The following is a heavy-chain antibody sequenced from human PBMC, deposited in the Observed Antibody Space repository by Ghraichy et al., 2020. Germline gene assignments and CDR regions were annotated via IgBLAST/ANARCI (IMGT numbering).Heavy chain of an antibody. J-gene: IGHJ4*02. CDR1: GGSISSYY. CDR3: ARLLRYFDWSFDY. CDR2: IYYSGST. D-gene: IGHD3-9*01. Sequence: SETLSLTCTVSGGSISSYYWSWIRQPPGKGLEWIGYIYYSGSTNYNPSLKSRVTISVDTSKNQFSLKLSSVTAADTAIYYCARLLRYFDWSFDYWGQGTLVTVSS. V-gene: IGHV4-59*01.